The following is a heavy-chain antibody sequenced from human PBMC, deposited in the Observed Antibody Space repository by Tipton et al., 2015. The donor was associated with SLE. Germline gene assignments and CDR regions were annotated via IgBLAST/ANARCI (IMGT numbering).Heavy chain of an antibody. D-gene: IGHD3-3*01. V-gene: IGHV4-31*03. J-gene: IGHJ4*02. CDR1: GGSISSGGYY. CDR2: IYYSGST. Sequence: TLSLTCTVSGGSISSGGYYWSWIRQHPGKGLEWIGYIYYSGSTYYNPSLKSRVTISVDTSGNQVSLRLRSVTAADTAVYYCARDLFVEFYRSWSDYAYYFDYWGQGVLVTVSS. CDR3: ARDLFVEFYRSWSDYAYYFDY.